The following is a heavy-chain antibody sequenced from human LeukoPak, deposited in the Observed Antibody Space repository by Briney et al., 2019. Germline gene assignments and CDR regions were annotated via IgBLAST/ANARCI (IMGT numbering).Heavy chain of an antibody. V-gene: IGHV3-23*01. D-gene: IGHD4-11*01. Sequence: GASLRLSCAASGFTFSSYAMSWVRQAPGKGLEWVSAISGSGGSTYYADSVKGRFTISRDNSKNTLYLQMNSLRAEDTAVYYCAKPLLDCVDYDYWGQGTLVTVSS. CDR2: ISGSGGST. CDR1: GFTFSSYA. CDR3: AKPLLDCVDYDY. J-gene: IGHJ4*02.